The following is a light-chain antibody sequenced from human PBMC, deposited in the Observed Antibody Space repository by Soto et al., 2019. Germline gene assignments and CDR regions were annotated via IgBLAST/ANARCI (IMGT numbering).Light chain of an antibody. CDR2: EVI. Sequence: QSVLTQPHSASGSPGQSVTISCTGTSNDVGGYDSVSWFQQRPGKVPKLLIYEVIKRPSGVPDRFSGSKSGNTASLTVSGLQAEDEADYYCSSHSGSFNFYVFGTGTKV. V-gene: IGLV2-8*01. J-gene: IGLJ1*01. CDR3: SSHSGSFNFYV. CDR1: SNDVGGYDS.